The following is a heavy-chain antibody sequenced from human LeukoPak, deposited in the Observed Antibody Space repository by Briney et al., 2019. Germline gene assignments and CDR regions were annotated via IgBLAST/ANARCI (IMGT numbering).Heavy chain of an antibody. CDR1: GFTFSSYW. D-gene: IGHD2-2*01. CDR3: ARRYCSSTSCYTIDY. Sequence: GGSLRLSCAASGFTFSSYWMSWVRQAPGKGLEWVSSISSSSSYIYYADSVKGRFTISRDNAKNSLYLQMNSLRAEDTAVYYCARRYCSSTSCYTIDYWGQGTLVTVSS. V-gene: IGHV3-21*01. CDR2: ISSSSSYI. J-gene: IGHJ4*02.